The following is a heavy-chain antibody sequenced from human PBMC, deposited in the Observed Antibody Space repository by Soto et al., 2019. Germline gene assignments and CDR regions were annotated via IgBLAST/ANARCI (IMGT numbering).Heavy chain of an antibody. CDR1: GYTFTSFG. Sequence: ASVKVSCKTSGYTFTSFGITWVRQAPGQGLEWMGWISTNKGNTNYAQKFQGRVTMTTDTSTSTGYMELRSLRSDDTAVYYCATSSPAFDYWGQGTRVTVSS. CDR2: ISTNKGNT. J-gene: IGHJ4*02. CDR3: ATSSPAFDY. V-gene: IGHV1-18*01.